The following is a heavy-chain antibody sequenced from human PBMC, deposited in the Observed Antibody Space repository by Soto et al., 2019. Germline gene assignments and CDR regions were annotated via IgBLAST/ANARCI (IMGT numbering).Heavy chain of an antibody. CDR3: ASGATLTCFASRPERSHNGLDV. CDR1: GGTFSTYA. J-gene: IGHJ6*02. CDR2: IIPLFGTA. D-gene: IGHD1-1*01. Sequence: QVQLVQSGAEVEKPGSSVKVSCKSSGGTFSTYAIHWVRQAPGQGLEWMGRIIPLFGTANYTQKLKGRVTIQSDESMSTAYMALRSRKSEDTAVYYCASGATLTCFASRPERSHNGLDVWGQGTTVTVSS. V-gene: IGHV1-69*01.